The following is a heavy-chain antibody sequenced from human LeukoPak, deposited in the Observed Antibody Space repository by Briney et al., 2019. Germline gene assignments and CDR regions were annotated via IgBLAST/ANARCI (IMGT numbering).Heavy chain of an antibody. D-gene: IGHD3-22*01. J-gene: IGHJ4*02. CDR1: GASISNYY. Sequence: PSETLSLTCTVSGASISNYYWTWIRQPPGKGLEWIGYYYYGGSTEYNPSLKSRVTISVDTFKNQFSLKLSSVTAADTAVYYCARSKKTYYYDSSGYHHLGFDYWGQGTLVTVSS. CDR2: YYYGGST. V-gene: IGHV4-59*08. CDR3: ARSKKTYYYDSSGYHHLGFDY.